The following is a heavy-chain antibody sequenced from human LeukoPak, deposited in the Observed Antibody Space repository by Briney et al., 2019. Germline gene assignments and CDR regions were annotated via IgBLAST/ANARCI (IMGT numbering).Heavy chain of an antibody. CDR1: GFTFSSYG. CDR2: IRYDGSNK. CDR3: AKDPIAAAGTHYFDY. J-gene: IGHJ4*02. D-gene: IGHD6-13*01. Sequence: GGSLRLSCAASGFTFSSYGMHWVRQAPGKGLEWVAFIRYDGSNKYYADSVKGRFTISRDNSKNTLYLQMNSLRAEDTAVYYCAKDPIAAAGTHYFDYWGQGTLVTVSS. V-gene: IGHV3-30*02.